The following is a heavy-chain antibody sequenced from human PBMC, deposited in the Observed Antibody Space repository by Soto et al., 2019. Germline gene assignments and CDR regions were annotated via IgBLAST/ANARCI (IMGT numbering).Heavy chain of an antibody. Sequence: QVQLVQSGAEVKKPGSSVKVSYKASGGTFSSYAISWVRQAPGQGLEWMGGIIPIFGTANYAQKFQGRVTITADESTSTAYMELSSLRSEDTAVYYCARGPGAARRFSGGMDVWGQGTTVTVSS. CDR1: GGTFSSYA. CDR2: IIPIFGTA. V-gene: IGHV1-69*01. D-gene: IGHD6-6*01. CDR3: ARGPGAARRFSGGMDV. J-gene: IGHJ6*02.